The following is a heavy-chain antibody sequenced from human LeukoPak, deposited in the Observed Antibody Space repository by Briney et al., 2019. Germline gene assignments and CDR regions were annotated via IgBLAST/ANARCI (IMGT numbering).Heavy chain of an antibody. CDR1: GGSIGSYY. J-gene: IGHJ5*02. V-gene: IGHV4-4*07. D-gene: IGHD3-22*01. Sequence: SETLSLTCTVSGGSIGSYYWSWIRQPAGKGLEWIGRIYTSGSTNYNPSLKSRVTISIDTSKNQFSLNLSSVTAADTAVYYCASESYDTSGFQNWFDPWGQGTLVTVSS. CDR3: ASESYDTSGFQNWFDP. CDR2: IYTSGST.